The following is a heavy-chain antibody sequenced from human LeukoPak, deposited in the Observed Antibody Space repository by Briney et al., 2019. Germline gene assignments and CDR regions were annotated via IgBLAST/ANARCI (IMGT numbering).Heavy chain of an antibody. J-gene: IGHJ4*02. CDR1: GASTASHY. CDR2: MFYTVST. V-gene: IGHV4-59*11. D-gene: IGHD5-18*01. CDR3: ATIKRGSTYGYFDF. Sequence: AETLSLTCTVSGASTASHYWTWLRQPPGKELEWMAYMFYTVSTKSNPSLKSRLTLSVDTYKKQLSLRLSSVTAADTAVYYCATIKRGSTYGYFDFWGQGIKVTVSS.